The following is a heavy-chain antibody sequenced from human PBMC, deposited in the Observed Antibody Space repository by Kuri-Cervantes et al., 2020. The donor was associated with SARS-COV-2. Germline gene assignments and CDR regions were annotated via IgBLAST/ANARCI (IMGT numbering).Heavy chain of an antibody. V-gene: IGHV1-2*04. CDR2: INPNSGGT. J-gene: IGHJ3*02. CDR3: ARSTPFWRLVVISQGGAFDI. Sequence: ASVKVSCKASGYTFTDYYMHWVRQAPGQGLEWMGWINPNSGGTNYAQKFQGWVTMTRDTSISTVYMELSRLRSDDTAVYYCARSTPFWRLVVISQGGAFDIWGQGTRGT. D-gene: IGHD3-22*01. CDR1: GYTFTDYY.